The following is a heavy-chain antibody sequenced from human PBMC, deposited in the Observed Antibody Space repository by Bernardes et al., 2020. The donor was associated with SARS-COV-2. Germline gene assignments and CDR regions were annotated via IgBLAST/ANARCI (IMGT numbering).Heavy chain of an antibody. CDR2: IYAGNSDT. D-gene: IGHD2-15*01. V-gene: IGHV5-51*01. J-gene: IGHJ3*02. Sequence: GESLKISCQGSGYTFTSYWIGWVRQMPGKGLEWMGIIYAGNSDTRYSPSFQGQVTISADKSISTAYLQWSSLKASDTAMYYCARRRTQGYCSGDGNCPVYDAFDIWGQGTMVTVSS. CDR3: ARRRTQGYCSGDGNCPVYDAFDI. CDR1: GYTFTSYW.